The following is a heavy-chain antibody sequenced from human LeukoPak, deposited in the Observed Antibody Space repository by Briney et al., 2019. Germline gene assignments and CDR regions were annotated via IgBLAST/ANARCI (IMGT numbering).Heavy chain of an antibody. CDR2: IIPIFGTA. J-gene: IGHJ6*03. CDR1: GGTFSSYA. D-gene: IGHD6-13*01. Sequence: ASVKVSCKASGGTFSSYAISWVRQAPGQGLEWMGGIIPIFGTANYAQKFQGRVTITTDESTSTAYMELSSLRSEDTAVYYCARVLSRAVPAAAARGGYYYMDVWGKGTTVTVSS. V-gene: IGHV1-69*05. CDR3: ARVLSRAVPAAAARGGYYYMDV.